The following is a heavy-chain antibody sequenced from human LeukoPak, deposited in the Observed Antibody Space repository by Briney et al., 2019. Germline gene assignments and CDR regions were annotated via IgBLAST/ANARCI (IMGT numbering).Heavy chain of an antibody. CDR1: GFTFSSYW. Sequence: GGSLRLSCAASGFTFSSYWMSWVRQAPWKGLEWVSAISGSGGSTYYADSVKGRFTISRDNSKNTLYLQMNSLRAEDTAVYYCARDLSGVAGYTYGRGIDYWGQGTLVTVSS. CDR3: ARDLSGVAGYTYGRGIDY. CDR2: ISGSGGST. J-gene: IGHJ4*02. D-gene: IGHD5-18*01. V-gene: IGHV3-23*01.